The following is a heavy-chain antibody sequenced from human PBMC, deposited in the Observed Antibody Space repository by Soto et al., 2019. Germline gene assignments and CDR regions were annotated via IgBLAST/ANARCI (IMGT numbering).Heavy chain of an antibody. CDR1: GDTFAFHS. V-gene: IGHV1-69*02. Sequence: QVQLGQSGAEVKRPGSSVKVSCTASGDTFAFHSINWVRQAPGLGLEWMGRINPILSVSNYAQRFQGRVTMTAAKSPSTAYMVLSRVSSEDTAIYYCATSYGSGYRAFDYWGQGDLVKGSS. J-gene: IGHJ4*02. CDR3: ATSYGSGYRAFDY. D-gene: IGHD3-10*01. CDR2: INPILSVS.